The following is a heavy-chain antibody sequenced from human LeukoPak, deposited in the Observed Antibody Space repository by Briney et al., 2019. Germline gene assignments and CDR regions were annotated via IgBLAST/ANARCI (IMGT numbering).Heavy chain of an antibody. D-gene: IGHD3-22*01. CDR2: IYYSGST. CDR1: GGSFSSGGYY. J-gene: IGHJ4*02. CDR3: ARGVYSSGYYYYFDC. V-gene: IGHV4-61*08. Sequence: NTSETLSLTCTVSGGSFSSGGYYWSWIRQHPGKGLEWIGYIYYSGSTNYNPSLKSRVTISVDTSKNQFSLKLSSVTAADTAVYYCARGVYSSGYYYYFDCWGQGTLVTVSS.